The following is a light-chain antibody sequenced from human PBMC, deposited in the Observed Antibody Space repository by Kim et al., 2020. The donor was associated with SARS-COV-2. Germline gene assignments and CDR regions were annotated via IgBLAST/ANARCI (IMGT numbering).Light chain of an antibody. Sequence: GQYVTISCTGTSSDVGGYNYVSWYQQHPGKAPKLMIYDVSKRPSGVPDRFSGSKSGNTASLTISGLQAEDEADYYCCSYAGSYTVVFGGGTQLTVL. CDR2: DVS. CDR3: CSYAGSYTVV. J-gene: IGLJ2*01. V-gene: IGLV2-11*01. CDR1: SSDVGGYNY.